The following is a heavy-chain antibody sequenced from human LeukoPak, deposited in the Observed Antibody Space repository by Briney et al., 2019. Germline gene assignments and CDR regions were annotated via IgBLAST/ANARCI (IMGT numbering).Heavy chain of an antibody. J-gene: IGHJ6*03. V-gene: IGHV3-7*03. CDR3: AREVSGGHPYYYYYMDV. CDR1: GFTFSSYW. Sequence: GGSLRLSCAASGFTFSSYWMNWVRQAPGKGLEWVANIKQNGREKYYVDSVKGRFTISRDNAKNSLYLQMNSLRSEDTAVYYCAREVSGGHPYYYYYMDVWGKGTTVTVSS. D-gene: IGHD3-10*01. CDR2: IKQNGREK.